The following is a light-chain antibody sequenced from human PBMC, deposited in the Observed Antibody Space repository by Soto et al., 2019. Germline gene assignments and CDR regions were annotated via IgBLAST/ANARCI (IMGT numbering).Light chain of an antibody. V-gene: IGLV3-21*04. J-gene: IGLJ2*01. Sequence: SYELTQPPSVSVAPGKTASISGGGNNIGSKGVNWYQQKPGQAPVLVIYSDTDLPPVIPERFSGSNSANLATLTISRVEAGDEADYYCQVWDSGSAHVVFGGGTQLTVL. CDR3: QVWDSGSAHVV. CDR1: NIGSKG. CDR2: SDT.